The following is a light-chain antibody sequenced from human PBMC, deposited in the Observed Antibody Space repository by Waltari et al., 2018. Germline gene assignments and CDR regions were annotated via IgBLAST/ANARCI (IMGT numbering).Light chain of an antibody. CDR2: KAN. CDR3: SLYMGSGIWV. CDR1: PGSVYSPSY. J-gene: IGLJ3*02. V-gene: IGLV8-61*01. Sequence: QTVVTQGPSSSVSPGGTVTLTYVLSPGSVYSPSYATWYRQTPGQAPPTVVYKANSRSFGVPDRFSGSVLGNKAALTITGAQADDESDYFCSLYMGSGIWVFGGATKLTVL.